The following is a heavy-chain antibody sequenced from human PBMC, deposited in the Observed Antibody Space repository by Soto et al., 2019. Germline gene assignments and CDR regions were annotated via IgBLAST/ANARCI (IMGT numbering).Heavy chain of an antibody. CDR2: ISYDGSNK. D-gene: IGHD2-15*01. J-gene: IGHJ6*02. Sequence: GGSLRLSCAASGFSLNSYAMHWVRQAPGKGLEWVAVISYDGSNKFYGDSVKGRFTISRDNSKNTVYLQMDSLRTEDTAVYYCECYCSSHTCYRQGGMDVWGQGTTVTVSS. V-gene: IGHV3-30-3*01. CDR3: ECYCSSHTCYRQGGMDV. CDR1: GFSLNSYA.